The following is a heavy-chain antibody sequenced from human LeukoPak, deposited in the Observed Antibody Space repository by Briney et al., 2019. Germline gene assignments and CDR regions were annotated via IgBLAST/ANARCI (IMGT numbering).Heavy chain of an antibody. CDR2: ISSSSSTI. CDR3: ARDLGSGSYLYYYYYGMDV. Sequence: GGSLRLSCAASGFTLSSYSMNWVRQAPGKGLEWVSYISSSSSTIYYADSVKGRFTISRDNYKNTLYLQMNSLRAEDTAVYYCARDLGSGSYLYYYYYGMDVWGQGTTVTVSS. V-gene: IGHV3-48*01. D-gene: IGHD3-10*01. J-gene: IGHJ6*02. CDR1: GFTLSSYS.